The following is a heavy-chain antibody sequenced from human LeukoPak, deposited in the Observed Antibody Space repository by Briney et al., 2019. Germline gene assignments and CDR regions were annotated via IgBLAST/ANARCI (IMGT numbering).Heavy chain of an antibody. Sequence: GGSLRLSCAASGFTFDDYGMSWVRQAPGKGLEWVAFIRYDGSNKYYADSVKGRFTISRDNSKNTLYLQMNSLRAEDTAVYYCVKDQRKGYSYGYVFYYYYMDVWGKGTTVTISS. CDR1: GFTFDDYG. V-gene: IGHV3-30*02. J-gene: IGHJ6*03. D-gene: IGHD5-18*01. CDR3: VKDQRKGYSYGYVFYYYYMDV. CDR2: IRYDGSNK.